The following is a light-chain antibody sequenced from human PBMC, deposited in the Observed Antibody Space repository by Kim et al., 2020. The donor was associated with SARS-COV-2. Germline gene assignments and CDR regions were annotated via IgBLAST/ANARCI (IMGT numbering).Light chain of an antibody. V-gene: IGKV3-20*01. CDR1: QSGGSNY. Sequence: SPGERATLTCRASQSGGSNYLAWYQQKPGQAPRLLIYGASNRATGIPDRFGGSGSGTDFTLTIGRLEPEDFAVYYCQEYTSSPPYTFGQGTKLEI. CDR3: QEYTSSPPYT. J-gene: IGKJ2*01. CDR2: GAS.